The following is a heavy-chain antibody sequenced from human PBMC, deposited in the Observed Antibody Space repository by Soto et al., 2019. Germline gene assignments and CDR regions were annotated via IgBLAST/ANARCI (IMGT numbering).Heavy chain of an antibody. V-gene: IGHV5-10-1*01. CDR1: GYSFTSYW. J-gene: IGHJ6*02. Sequence: GESLKISCKGSGYSFTSYWISWVRQMPGKGLEWMGRIDPSDSYTNYSPSFQGHVTISADKSISTAYLQWSSLKASDTAMYYCARHLSGYSFNYYYYGMDVWGQGTTVTVSS. CDR3: ARHLSGYSFNYYYYGMDV. D-gene: IGHD5-18*01. CDR2: IDPSDSYT.